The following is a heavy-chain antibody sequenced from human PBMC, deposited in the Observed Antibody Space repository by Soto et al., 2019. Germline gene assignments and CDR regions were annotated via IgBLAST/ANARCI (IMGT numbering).Heavy chain of an antibody. CDR3: ARELNTDSSAYYSFAY. D-gene: IGHD3-22*01. CDR1: GCTFTAYG. V-gene: IGHV1-18*01. Sequence: PSVKVSSRTSGCTFTAYGLAWLRRAPGQRPEWMGWVGTNNDNTNYAEKFQGRVTMTTDTSTATTYMELRSLRSDDTAVYYCARELNTDSSAYYSFAYWGQGTLVTVSS. CDR2: VGTNNDNT. J-gene: IGHJ4*02.